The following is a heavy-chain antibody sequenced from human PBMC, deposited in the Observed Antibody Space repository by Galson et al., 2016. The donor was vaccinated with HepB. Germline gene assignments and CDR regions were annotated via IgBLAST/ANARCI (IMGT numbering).Heavy chain of an antibody. CDR1: GGSISSRDW. CDR2: TYHSGTT. V-gene: IGHV4-4*02. J-gene: IGHJ4*02. D-gene: IGHD1-26*01. CDR3: VRQYSGSYLDY. Sequence: LSLTCAVSGGSISSRDWWTWVRQPPGKGLEWIGQTYHSGTTNYSPSLKSRVTISVDNSKNQFSLKLSSVTAADTAVYYCVRQYSGSYLDYWGQGTLVTVSS.